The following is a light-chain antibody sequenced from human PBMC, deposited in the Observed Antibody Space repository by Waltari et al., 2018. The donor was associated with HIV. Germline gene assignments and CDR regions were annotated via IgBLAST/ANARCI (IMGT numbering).Light chain of an antibody. J-gene: IGLJ2*01. CDR1: DRDFGLYNF. CDR3: ASFTGDNTVI. CDR2: EVD. Sequence: AVTQPASVSGLPGQSTTISCTGDDRDFGLYNFVSWYQQHSGKPPRLILYEVDSRASGVSDRFSGSMSGNTASLTISGLRAEDEGHYYCASFTGDNTVIFGGGTEVTVL. V-gene: IGLV2-14*03.